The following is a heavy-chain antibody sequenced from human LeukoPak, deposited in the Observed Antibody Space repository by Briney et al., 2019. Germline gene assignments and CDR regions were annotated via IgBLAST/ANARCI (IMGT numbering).Heavy chain of an antibody. CDR1: GFTFSSEA. CDR3: AKRPAYCSSTSCQNPIFDY. D-gene: IGHD2-2*01. J-gene: IGHJ4*02. CDR2: IRGRDRST. V-gene: IGHV3-23*01. Sequence: AGALRLSSTNSGFTFSSEAMTSGHQAPGKALEGFSAIRGRDRSTYYADSVKGRFTISRDNSKTTLYLQMNSLRAADTAVYYCAKRPAYCSSTSCQNPIFDYWGQGTLVTVSS.